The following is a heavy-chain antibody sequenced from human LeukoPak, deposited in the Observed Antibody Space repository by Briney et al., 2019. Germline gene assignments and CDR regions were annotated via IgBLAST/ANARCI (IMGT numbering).Heavy chain of an antibody. J-gene: IGHJ6*03. CDR3: ARGGSSLKRYYYYYMDV. Sequence: PGGSLRLSCTVSGFTVSSNYMSWVRQAPGKGLEWVSVIYSGGSTYYADSVKGRFTISRDNSKNTLYLQMNSLRAEDTAVYYCARGGSSLKRYYYYYMDVWGKGTTVTISS. V-gene: IGHV3-53*01. D-gene: IGHD6-19*01. CDR1: GFTVSSNY. CDR2: IYSGGST.